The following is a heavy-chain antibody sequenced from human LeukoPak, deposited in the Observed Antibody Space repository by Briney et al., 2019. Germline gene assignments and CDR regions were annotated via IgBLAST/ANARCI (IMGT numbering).Heavy chain of an antibody. Sequence: SETLSLTCTVSGGSISSSSYYWGWIRQPPGKGLEWIGSIYYSGSTYYNPSLKSRVTISVDTSKNQFSLKLSSVTAADTAVYYCARAPPYSSSWYGVGGWFDPWGQGTLVTVSS. CDR1: GGSISSSSYY. J-gene: IGHJ5*02. D-gene: IGHD6-13*01. CDR3: ARAPPYSSSWYGVGGWFDP. V-gene: IGHV4-39*07. CDR2: IYYSGST.